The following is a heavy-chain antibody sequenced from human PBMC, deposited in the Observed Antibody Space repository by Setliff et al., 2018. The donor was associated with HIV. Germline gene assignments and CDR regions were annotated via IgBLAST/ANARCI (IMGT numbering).Heavy chain of an antibody. CDR2: IYYSGST. Sequence: TLSLTCTVSGGSISSDYWSWIRQPPGKGLEWIGYIYYSGSTNYNPSLKSRVTISVATSKNQFSLKLNSVTTADTAVYYCVRGYCSSTTCYDDYYYMDVWGKGSTVTVSS. CDR3: VRGYCSSTTCYDDYYYMDV. V-gene: IGHV4-59*01. CDR1: GGSISSDY. D-gene: IGHD2-2*01. J-gene: IGHJ6*03.